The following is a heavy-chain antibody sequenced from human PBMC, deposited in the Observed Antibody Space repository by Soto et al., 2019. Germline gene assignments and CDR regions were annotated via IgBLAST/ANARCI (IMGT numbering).Heavy chain of an antibody. J-gene: IGHJ4*02. CDR2: FSGRSGDT. CDR3: ARHSSAWPNYFDA. CDR1: GFSISTHA. V-gene: IGHV3-23*01. Sequence: GGSLRLSCVASGFSISTHALTWVRQAPGKGLEWVSSFSGRSGDTYYAASVKGRFTISGDSSKNTVILQMNNLRADDTALYYCARHSSAWPNYFDAWGQGIQVTVSS. D-gene: IGHD6-19*01.